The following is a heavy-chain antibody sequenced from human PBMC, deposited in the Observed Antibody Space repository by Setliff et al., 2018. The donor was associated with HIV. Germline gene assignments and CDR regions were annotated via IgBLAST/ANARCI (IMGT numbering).Heavy chain of an antibody. J-gene: IGHJ4*02. CDR1: GDSIGSNTFY. Sequence: KTSETLSLTCSVYGDSIGSNTFYWGWLRQPPGKEPEWIGSINHSGNTYYYPSLKSRVTMSVDTSKNQFSLRLSSVTATGTAVYYCARHRASSSGFPLDFWGQGILVTVSS. CDR3: ARHRASSSGFPLDF. CDR2: INHSGNT. V-gene: IGHV4-39*01. D-gene: IGHD6-6*01.